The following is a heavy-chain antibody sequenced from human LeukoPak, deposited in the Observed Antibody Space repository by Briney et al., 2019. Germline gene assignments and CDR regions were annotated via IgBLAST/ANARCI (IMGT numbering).Heavy chain of an antibody. J-gene: IGHJ6*03. CDR3: ARDQPYMDV. CDR1: GYFISSGYY. CDR2: IYHSGTT. V-gene: IGHV4-38-2*02. Sequence: SETLSLTCKVSGYFISSGYYWVWIRQPPGKGLEWIGSIYHSGTTYYNPSFKSRVTISVDTSKNQFSLKLSSVTAADTAVYYCARDQPYMDVWGKGTTVTASS.